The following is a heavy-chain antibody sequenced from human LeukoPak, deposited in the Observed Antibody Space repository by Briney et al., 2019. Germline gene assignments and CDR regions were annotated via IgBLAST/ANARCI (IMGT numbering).Heavy chain of an antibody. CDR2: ISSSGSTI. J-gene: IGHJ3*02. D-gene: IGHD6-19*01. Sequence: GGSLRLSCAASGFTFSDYYMSWIRQAPGKGLEWVSYISSSGSTIYYADSVKGRFTISRDNAKNSLYLQMNSLRAEDTAVYYCASPSRAVAGIWRAAFDIWGQGTMVTVSS. CDR3: ASPSRAVAGIWRAAFDI. CDR1: GFTFSDYY. V-gene: IGHV3-11*01.